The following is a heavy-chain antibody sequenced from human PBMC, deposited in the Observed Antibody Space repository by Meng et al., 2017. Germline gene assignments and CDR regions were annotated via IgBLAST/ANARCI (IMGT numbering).Heavy chain of an antibody. CDR3: AREAFGVVSLRLDAFDI. J-gene: IGHJ3*02. CDR1: GYTFTGYY. V-gene: IGHV1-2*06. CDR2: INPNSGGT. Sequence: ASVKVSCKASGYTFTGYYMHWVRQAPGQGLEWMGRINPNSGGTNYAQKFQGRVTTTRDTSISTAYMELSRLRSDDTAVYYCAREAFGVVSLRLDAFDIWGQGTMVTVSS. D-gene: IGHD3-3*01.